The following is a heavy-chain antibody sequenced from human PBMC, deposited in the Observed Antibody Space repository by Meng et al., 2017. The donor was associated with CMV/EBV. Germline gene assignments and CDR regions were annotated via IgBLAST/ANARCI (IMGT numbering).Heavy chain of an antibody. CDR3: ARLGGVPAAGVIYRGHWFDP. J-gene: IGHJ5*02. Sequence: GGSLRLSCKGSGYSFTSYWIVCVRQMPGKGMEWMGIIYPGDSDTRYSPSFQGQVTFSADKSISTAYLQWSSLKASDTAMYYCARLGGVPAAGVIYRGHWFDPWGQGTLVTVSS. CDR2: IYPGDSDT. V-gene: IGHV5-51*01. D-gene: IGHD2-2*01. CDR1: GYSFTSYW.